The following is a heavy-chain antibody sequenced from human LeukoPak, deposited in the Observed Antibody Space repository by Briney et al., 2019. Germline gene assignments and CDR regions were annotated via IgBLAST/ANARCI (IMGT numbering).Heavy chain of an antibody. Sequence: PSETLSLTCTVSGGSISSYYWSWIRQPPGKGLEWIGYIYYSGTTNYNPSLKSRVTISVDTSKNQFSLKLSSVTAADTAVYYCARVYSYGYGFDYWGQGTLVTVSS. CDR1: GGSISSYY. D-gene: IGHD5-18*01. CDR2: IYYSGTT. J-gene: IGHJ4*02. CDR3: ARVYSYGYGFDY. V-gene: IGHV4-59*01.